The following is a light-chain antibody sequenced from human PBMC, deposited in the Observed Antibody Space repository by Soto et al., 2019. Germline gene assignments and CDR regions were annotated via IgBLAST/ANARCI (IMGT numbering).Light chain of an antibody. V-gene: IGKV1-9*01. CDR1: QGISNY. J-gene: IGKJ1*01. CDR3: QQYNSYWT. Sequence: IQLTQSPSSLSASVGDRATITCRASQGISNYLAWYQQKPGKAPKLLIYDASNLETGVPSRFSGSGSGTEITLTISSLQPDDFATYYCQQYNSYWTCGQGTKVDIK. CDR2: DAS.